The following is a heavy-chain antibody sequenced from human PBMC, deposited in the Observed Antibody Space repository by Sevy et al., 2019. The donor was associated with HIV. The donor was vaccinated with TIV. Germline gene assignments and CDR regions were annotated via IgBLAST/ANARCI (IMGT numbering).Heavy chain of an antibody. Sequence: GGSLRLSCAASGFTFSSYAMSWVRQAPGKGLEWVSAMSGSGGSTYYADSVKGRFTISRDNSKNTLYLQMNSLRAEDTAVYYCAKDGEMATIATDYWGQGTLVTVSS. J-gene: IGHJ4*02. V-gene: IGHV3-23*01. CDR2: MSGSGGST. CDR1: GFTFSSYA. CDR3: AKDGEMATIATDY. D-gene: IGHD5-12*01.